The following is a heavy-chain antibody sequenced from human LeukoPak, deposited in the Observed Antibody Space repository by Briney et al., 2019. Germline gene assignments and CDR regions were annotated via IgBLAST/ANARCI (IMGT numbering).Heavy chain of an antibody. J-gene: IGHJ6*04. CDR2: IPASGGST. Sequence: GGSLRLSCAASGFTFSSNVMIWVRQAPGKGLEWVSSIPASGGSTYYADSVKGRFTISRDNSKNSLYLQMNSLRAEDTAVYYCAKPPRVAGALWGKGTTVTVSS. CDR3: AKPPRVAGAL. V-gene: IGHV3-23*01. D-gene: IGHD2-15*01. CDR1: GFTFSSNV.